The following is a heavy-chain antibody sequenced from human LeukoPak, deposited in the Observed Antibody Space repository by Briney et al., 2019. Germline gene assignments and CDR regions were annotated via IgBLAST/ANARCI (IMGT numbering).Heavy chain of an antibody. CDR3: AREIFGSGSYPDY. CDR1: GFTFSSYA. D-gene: IGHD3-10*01. V-gene: IGHV3-23*01. J-gene: IGHJ4*02. CDR2: ISGSGGST. Sequence: GGSLRLSCAASGFTFSSYAMTWVRQAPGKGLEWVSGISGSGGSTYHADSVKGRFTISRDNYKNTLYMQMNSLRAEDTAVYYCAREIFGSGSYPDYWGQGTLVAVSS.